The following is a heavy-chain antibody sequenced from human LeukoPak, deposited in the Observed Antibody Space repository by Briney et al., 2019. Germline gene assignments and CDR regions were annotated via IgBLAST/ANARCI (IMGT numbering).Heavy chain of an antibody. CDR2: INHSGST. J-gene: IGHJ5*01. CDR1: GGSFSGYY. Sequence: SETLSLTCAVYGGSFSGYYWSWIRQPPGKGLEWIGEINHSGSTNYNPSLKSRVTISVDTSKNQFSLKLSSVSAADTAVYYCARLPGIYTPLDSWGQGTLVTVSS. CDR3: ARLPGIYTPLDS. V-gene: IGHV4-34*01. D-gene: IGHD1-14*01.